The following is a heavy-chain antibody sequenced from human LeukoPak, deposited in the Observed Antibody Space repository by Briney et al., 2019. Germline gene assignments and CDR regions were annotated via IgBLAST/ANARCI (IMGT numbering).Heavy chain of an antibody. CDR2: ISASGDST. V-gene: IGHV3-23*01. CDR1: GFTFASYA. D-gene: IGHD3-10*01. CDR3: AKGRDGSGSYYNSLDY. Sequence: GGSLRLSCAASGFTFASYAMSWVRQAPGKGLEWVSGISASGDSTYNADSVKGRFTISRDTSKKTLYLKMNSLRVEDTALYHCAKGRDGSGSYYNSLDYWGQGTLVTVSS. J-gene: IGHJ4*02.